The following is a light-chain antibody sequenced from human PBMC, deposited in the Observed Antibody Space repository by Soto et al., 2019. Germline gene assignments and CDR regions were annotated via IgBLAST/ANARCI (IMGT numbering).Light chain of an antibody. CDR3: QQNYDTPIT. Sequence: DFEMTQSPSSLSAFVGDRVTMTCRASQSIGTFVSWYQQKSGREPKLLIYAASSLQIGVPSRFSGSGSGTNFTLTSSSLQPEDFATYFCQQNYDTPITFGQGTRLEIK. CDR2: AAS. J-gene: IGKJ5*01. V-gene: IGKV1-39*01. CDR1: QSIGTF.